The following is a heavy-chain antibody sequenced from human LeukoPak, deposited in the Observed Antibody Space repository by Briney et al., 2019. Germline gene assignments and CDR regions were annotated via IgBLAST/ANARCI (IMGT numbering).Heavy chain of an antibody. CDR3: ASPHPYRGYSYGYKGAFDI. D-gene: IGHD5-18*01. CDR1: GFTFSDYY. CDR2: ISSSGSTI. V-gene: IGHV3-11*04. Sequence: PGGSLRLSCAASGFTFSDYYMSWIRQAPGKGLEWVSYISSSGSTIYYADSVKGRFTISRDNAKNSLYLQMNSLRAEDTAVYYCASPHPYRGYSYGYKGAFDIWGQGTMVTVSS. J-gene: IGHJ3*02.